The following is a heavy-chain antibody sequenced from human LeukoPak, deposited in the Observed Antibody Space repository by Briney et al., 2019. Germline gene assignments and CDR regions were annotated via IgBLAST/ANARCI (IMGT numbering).Heavy chain of an antibody. D-gene: IGHD2-2*01. Sequence: ASVKVSCKASGYIFIGYYIHWVRQAPGQGLEWLGWVSPNSGGTNYAQKFQGRVTMTRDTSISTAYMELSRLRSDDTAVYYCARVPGGSTINFDYWGQGTLVTVSS. CDR3: ARVPGGSTINFDY. V-gene: IGHV1-2*02. CDR2: VSPNSGGT. J-gene: IGHJ4*02. CDR1: GYIFIGYY.